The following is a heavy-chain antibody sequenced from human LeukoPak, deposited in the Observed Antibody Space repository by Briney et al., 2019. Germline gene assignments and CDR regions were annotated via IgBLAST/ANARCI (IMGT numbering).Heavy chain of an antibody. Sequence: SETLSLTCTVSGGSISSYYWSWIRQPPGKGLEWIGYIYYSGSTNYNPSLKSRVTISVDTSKNQFSLKLSSVTAADTAVYYFARHQAYYDILTGYASGLDAFDIWGQGTMVTVSS. CDR3: ARHQAYYDILTGYASGLDAFDI. J-gene: IGHJ3*02. V-gene: IGHV4-59*08. CDR1: GGSISSYY. D-gene: IGHD3-9*01. CDR2: IYYSGST.